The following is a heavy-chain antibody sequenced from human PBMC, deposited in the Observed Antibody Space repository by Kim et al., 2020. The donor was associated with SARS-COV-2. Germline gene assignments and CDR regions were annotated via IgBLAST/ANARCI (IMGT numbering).Heavy chain of an antibody. CDR1: GFTFSSYS. V-gene: IGHV3-48*04. CDR2: ISSSSSTI. J-gene: IGHJ6*02. CDR3: ARIYYYYGMDV. Sequence: GGSLRLSCAASGFTFSSYSMNWVRQAPGKGLEWVSYISSSSSTIYYADSVKGRFTISRDNAKNSLYLQMNSLRAEDTAVYYCARIYYYYGMDVWGQGTTVTVSS.